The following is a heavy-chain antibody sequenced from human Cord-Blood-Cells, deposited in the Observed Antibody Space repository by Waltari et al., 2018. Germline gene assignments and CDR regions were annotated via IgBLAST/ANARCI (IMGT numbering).Heavy chain of an antibody. CDR2: ISSSSSYI. CDR1: GFTFSSYS. J-gene: IGHJ4*02. D-gene: IGHD5-12*01. CDR3: AREDGYNEGVDY. V-gene: IGHV3-21*01. Sequence: EVQLVESGGGLVKPGGSLRLSCAASGFTFSSYSMNWVRQAPGKGLEWVSSISSSSSYIHYADSVKGRFTISRDNAKNSLYLQMNSLRAEDTAVYYCAREDGYNEGVDYWGQGTLVTVSS.